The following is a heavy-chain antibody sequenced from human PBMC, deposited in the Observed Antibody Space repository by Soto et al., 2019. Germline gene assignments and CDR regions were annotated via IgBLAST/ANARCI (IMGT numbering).Heavy chain of an antibody. CDR1: GFTFSSKG. CDR2: ISGSGTTT. Sequence: GGSLRLSCAASGFTFSSKGVNWVRQAPGKGLEWVSYISGSGTTTRYADSVKGRFTLSRDNAKNSLFLDMNSLTDEDTAVYYCARDLNWAFDHWGRGTLVTVSS. J-gene: IGHJ5*02. D-gene: IGHD3-16*01. CDR3: ARDLNWAFDH. V-gene: IGHV3-48*02.